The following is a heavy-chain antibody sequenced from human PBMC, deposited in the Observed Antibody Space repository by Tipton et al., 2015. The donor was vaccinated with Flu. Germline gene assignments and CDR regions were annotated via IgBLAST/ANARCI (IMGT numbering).Heavy chain of an antibody. D-gene: IGHD4-23*01. J-gene: IGHJ1*01. V-gene: IGHV4-61*02. CDR2: IYTSGST. Sequence: LRLSCTVSGGSISSGSYYWSWIRQPAGKGLEWIGRIYTSGSTNYNPSLKSRVTISVDTSKNQFSLKLSSVTAADTAVYYCARTHDYGGPGGQHWGQGTLVTVSS. CDR1: GGSISSGSYY. CDR3: ARTHDYGGPGGQH.